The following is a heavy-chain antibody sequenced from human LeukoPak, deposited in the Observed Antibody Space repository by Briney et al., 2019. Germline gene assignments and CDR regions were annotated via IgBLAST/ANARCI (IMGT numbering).Heavy chain of an antibody. CDR3: VRDARYDFWSGYYSEELDY. J-gene: IGHJ4*02. CDR1: GFTFSSYW. D-gene: IGHD3-3*01. CDR2: IKQDGSEK. Sequence: GGSLKLSCAASGFTFSSYWMSWVRQAPGKGLEWVANIKQDGSEKYYVDSVKGRFTISRDNAKNSLYLQMNSLRAEDTAVYYCVRDARYDFWSGYYSEELDYWGQGTLVTVSS. V-gene: IGHV3-7*01.